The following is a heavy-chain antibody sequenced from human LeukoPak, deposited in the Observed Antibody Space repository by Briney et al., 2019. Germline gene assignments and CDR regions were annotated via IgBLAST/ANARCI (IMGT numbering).Heavy chain of an antibody. V-gene: IGHV1-24*01. CDR1: GYTLTELS. J-gene: IGHJ3*02. CDR2: FDPEDGET. CDR3: ATASHTYYYDSSGYLDAFDI. D-gene: IGHD3-22*01. Sequence: ASVKVSCKVSGYTLTELSMHWVRQAPGKGLEWMGGFDPEDGETIYAQKFQGRVTMTEDTSTDTAYMELSSLRSEDTAVYYCATASHTYYYDSSGYLDAFDIWGQGTMVTVSS.